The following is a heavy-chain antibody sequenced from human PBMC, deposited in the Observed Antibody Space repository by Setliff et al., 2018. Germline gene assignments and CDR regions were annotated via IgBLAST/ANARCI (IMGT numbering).Heavy chain of an antibody. V-gene: IGHV3-48*01. CDR1: GFTFSSYA. J-gene: IGHJ4*02. CDR3: ARVYDFWSGYYVDY. Sequence: GGSLRLSCAASGFTFSSYAMSWVRQAPGKGLEWVSAISGSSSTIYYADSVKGRFTISRDNAKNSLYLQMNSLRAEDTAVYYCARVYDFWSGYYVDYWGQGTLVTVSS. D-gene: IGHD3-3*01. CDR2: ISGSSSTI.